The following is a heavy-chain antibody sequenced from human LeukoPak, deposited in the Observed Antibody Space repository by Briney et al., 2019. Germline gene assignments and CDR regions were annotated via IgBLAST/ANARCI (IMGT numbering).Heavy chain of an antibody. CDR1: GFTFSSYG. Sequence: PGGSLRLSCAASGFTFSSYGMHWVRQAPGKGLEWVAVISYDGSNKYYADSVKGRFTISRDNSKNTLYLQMNSLRAEDTAVYYCAKVRDSSGYYATPYYFDYWGQGTLVTVSS. V-gene: IGHV3-30*18. CDR2: ISYDGSNK. J-gene: IGHJ4*02. D-gene: IGHD3-22*01. CDR3: AKVRDSSGYYATPYYFDY.